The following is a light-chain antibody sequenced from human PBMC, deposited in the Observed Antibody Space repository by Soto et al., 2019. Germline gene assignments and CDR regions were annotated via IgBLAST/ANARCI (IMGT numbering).Light chain of an antibody. CDR1: SSNIGAGYD. V-gene: IGLV1-40*01. CDR3: QYYESSLSGYV. J-gene: IGLJ1*01. CDR2: GNS. Sequence: VLTHPPSVSGAPGQRVTISCTGSSSNIGAGYDVHWYQQLPGTAPKLLIYGNSNRPSGVPDRFSGSKSGTSASLAITGLQAEDDADYYCQYYESSLSGYVFGPGTKVTVL.